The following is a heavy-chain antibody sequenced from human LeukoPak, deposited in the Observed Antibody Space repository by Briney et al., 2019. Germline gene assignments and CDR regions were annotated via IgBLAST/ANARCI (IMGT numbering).Heavy chain of an antibody. V-gene: IGHV5-51*01. CDR1: GYSFTSYW. Sequence: GESLKIPCKGSGYSFTSYWIGWVRQMPGKGLEWMGIIYPGDSDTRYSPSFQGQVTISADKSISTAYLQWGSLKASDTAMYYCARHSYSSLIDYWGQGTLVTVSS. J-gene: IGHJ4*02. CDR2: IYPGDSDT. D-gene: IGHD4-11*01. CDR3: ARHSYSSLIDY.